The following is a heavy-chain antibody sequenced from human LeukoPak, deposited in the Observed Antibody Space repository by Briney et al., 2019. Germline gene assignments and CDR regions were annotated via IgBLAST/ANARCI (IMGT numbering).Heavy chain of an antibody. CDR1: GGTFSSYA. CDR3: ARVVGPLGYYYYMDV. D-gene: IGHD2-15*01. V-gene: IGHV1-69*13. J-gene: IGHJ6*03. Sequence: GASVKVSCKASGGTFSSYAISWVRQAPGQGLEWMGGIIPIFGTANYAQKFQGRVTITADESTSTAYMELSSLRSEDTAVYYCARVVGPLGYYYYMDVWGKGTTVTVSS. CDR2: IIPIFGTA.